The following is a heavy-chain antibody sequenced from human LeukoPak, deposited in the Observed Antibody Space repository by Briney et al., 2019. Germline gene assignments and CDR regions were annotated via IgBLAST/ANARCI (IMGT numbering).Heavy chain of an antibody. Sequence: GGSLRLSCAASGFTFSSYSMNWVRQAPGKGLEWVSSISSSSSYIYYADSVKGRFTISRANAKHSLYLQMNSLRAEDTAVYYCPRDYSYYGSGIGLDYWGQGTLVTVSS. CDR2: ISSSSSYI. CDR3: PRDYSYYGSGIGLDY. CDR1: GFTFSSYS. V-gene: IGHV3-21*01. D-gene: IGHD3-10*01. J-gene: IGHJ4*02.